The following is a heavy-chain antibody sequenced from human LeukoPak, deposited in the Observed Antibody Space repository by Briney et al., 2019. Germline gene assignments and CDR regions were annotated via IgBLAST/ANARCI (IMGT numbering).Heavy chain of an antibody. CDR2: ISLSNSYI. V-gene: IGHV3-21*01. CDR3: AREAASYSSSHYYLYMDV. CDR1: GFSNYS. J-gene: IGHJ6*03. Sequence: GGSLRLSCAASGFSNYSMNWVRQAPGQGLEWVSSISLSNSYIYYADSVKGRFTISRDNAKNSLYLQMNSLRAEDTAVYYCAREAASYSSSHYYLYMDVWGKGTTVTVSS. D-gene: IGHD6-6*01.